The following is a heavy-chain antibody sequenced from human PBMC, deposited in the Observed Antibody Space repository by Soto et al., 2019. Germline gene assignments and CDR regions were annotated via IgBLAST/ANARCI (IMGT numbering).Heavy chain of an antibody. CDR2: VYFSGST. V-gene: IGHV4-59*01. CDR3: SRERGAVASTADAFDI. Sequence: SETLSLTCNVSGGAIHGYYWNWIRQPPGKGLEWIGYVYFSGSTKYNPSLKSRVTILVDMSKNQFSLRLTSVTSADTAVYYCSRERGAVASTADAFDIWGQGTMVTVSS. D-gene: IGHD6-19*01. J-gene: IGHJ3*02. CDR1: GGAIHGYY.